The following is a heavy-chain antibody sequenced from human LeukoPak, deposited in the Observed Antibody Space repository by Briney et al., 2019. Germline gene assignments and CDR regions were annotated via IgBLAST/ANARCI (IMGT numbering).Heavy chain of an antibody. Sequence: SETLSLTCTVSGGSISGYYWSWIRQPPGKGLEWIGYIYYSGSTNYNPSLKSRVTISVDTSKNQFSPKLSSVTAADTAVYYCARGKETSKTYYYDSSGYYPFDYWGQGTLVTVSS. CDR1: GGSISGYY. V-gene: IGHV4-59*01. CDR3: ARGKETSKTYYYDSSGYYPFDY. J-gene: IGHJ4*02. CDR2: IYYSGST. D-gene: IGHD3-22*01.